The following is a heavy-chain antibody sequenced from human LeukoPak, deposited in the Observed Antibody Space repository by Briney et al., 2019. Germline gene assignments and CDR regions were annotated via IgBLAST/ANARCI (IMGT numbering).Heavy chain of an antibody. Sequence: ASVEVSCKASGYTFTSYDINWVRQATGQGLEWMGWMNPNSGNTGYAQKFQGRVTMTRNTSISTAYMELSSLRSEDTAVYYCARYCSSTRCPSYYYYYMDVWGKGTTVTVSS. CDR3: ARYCSSTRCPSYYYYYMDV. V-gene: IGHV1-8*01. D-gene: IGHD2-2*01. J-gene: IGHJ6*03. CDR1: GYTFTSYD. CDR2: MNPNSGNT.